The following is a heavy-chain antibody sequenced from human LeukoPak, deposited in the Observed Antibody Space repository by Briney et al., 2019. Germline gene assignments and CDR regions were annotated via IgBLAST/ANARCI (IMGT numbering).Heavy chain of an antibody. CDR1: GFTFSSYE. V-gene: IGHV3-48*02. D-gene: IGHD5-18*01. J-gene: IGHJ3*02. Sequence: GGSLRLSCAASGFTFSSYEMSWVRQAPGKGLECVSYISSSSDTISDADSVKGRFTISRDNAKNSLYLQMSSLRDEDTAVYYCARMSQRAFDIWGQGTMVTVSS. CDR3: ARMSQRAFDI. CDR2: ISSSSDTI.